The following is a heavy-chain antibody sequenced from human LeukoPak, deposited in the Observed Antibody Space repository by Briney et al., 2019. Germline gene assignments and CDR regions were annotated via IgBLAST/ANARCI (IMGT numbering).Heavy chain of an antibody. CDR2: INPSGGST. J-gene: IGHJ6*03. CDR3: ARGITGSTGGYFFYYLDV. CDR1: GYTFTSYY. D-gene: IGHD1-7*01. V-gene: IGHV1-46*01. Sequence: ASVKVSCKASGYTFTSYYMHWVRQAPGQGLEWMGIINPSGGSTNYAQKFQGRVTMTRDTSSSTVYMELSSLRSEDTAVYYCARGITGSTGGYFFYYLDVWGKGTTVAVSS.